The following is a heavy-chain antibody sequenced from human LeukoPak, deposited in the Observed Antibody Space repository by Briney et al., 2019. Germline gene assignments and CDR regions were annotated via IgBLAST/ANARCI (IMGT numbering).Heavy chain of an antibody. D-gene: IGHD1-26*01. V-gene: IGHV3-7*01. Sequence: GGPLRLSCAASGFTFSSYWMTWVRQAPGKGLEWMANIRDDGSDKYYVDSVKGRFTISRDNAQNTLLLQMDSLRVEDTAVYYCVRHTRRSPGDYWGQGTLVTVST. CDR2: IRDDGSDK. J-gene: IGHJ4*02. CDR1: GFTFSSYW. CDR3: VRHTRRSPGDY.